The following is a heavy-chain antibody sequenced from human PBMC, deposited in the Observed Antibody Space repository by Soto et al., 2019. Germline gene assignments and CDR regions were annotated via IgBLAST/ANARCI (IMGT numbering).Heavy chain of an antibody. CDR1: GYSFTSYW. CDR2: IDPSDSYT. CDR3: ARRSSGWYGEYYNGMDV. V-gene: IGHV5-10-1*01. Sequence: LGESLKISCKGSGYSFTSYWISWVRQMPGKGLEWMGRIDPSDSYTNYSPSFQGHVTISADKSISTAYLQWSSLKASDTAMYYCARRSSGWYGEYYNGMDVWGQGTTVTVSS. J-gene: IGHJ6*02. D-gene: IGHD6-19*01.